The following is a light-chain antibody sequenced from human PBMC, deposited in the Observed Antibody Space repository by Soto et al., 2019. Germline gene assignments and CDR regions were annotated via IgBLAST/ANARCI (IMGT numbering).Light chain of an antibody. CDR3: SSYTGSSTLEV. V-gene: IGLV2-14*01. CDR2: EVS. Sequence: QSALTKPASVSGSPGQSITISCTGTTRDVGGYNYVSWYQQNPGKAPKLIIYEVSYRPSGVSNRFSGSKSGNTASLTISGLQAEDEADYYCSSYTGSSTLEVFGGGTKLTVL. CDR1: TRDVGGYNY. J-gene: IGLJ3*02.